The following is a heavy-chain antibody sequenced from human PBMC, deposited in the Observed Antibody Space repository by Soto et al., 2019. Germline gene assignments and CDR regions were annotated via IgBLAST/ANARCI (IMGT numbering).Heavy chain of an antibody. Sequence: SETLSLTCTVSGGSISSYYWSWIRQPPGRGLDWIGYIYYSGSTNYNPSLKSRVTISVDTSKNQFSLKLSSVTAADTAVYYCARDRHTLTTYYDILTGQFDYWGQGTLVTVSS. CDR2: IYYSGST. CDR3: ARDRHTLTTYYDILTGQFDY. V-gene: IGHV4-59*01. CDR1: GGSISSYY. D-gene: IGHD3-9*01. J-gene: IGHJ4*02.